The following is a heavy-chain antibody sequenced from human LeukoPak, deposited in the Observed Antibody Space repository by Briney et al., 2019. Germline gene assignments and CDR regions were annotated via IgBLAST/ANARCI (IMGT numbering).Heavy chain of an antibody. J-gene: IGHJ4*02. D-gene: IGHD3-10*01. V-gene: IGHV4-34*01. CDR3: ARRGIRQALN. CDR1: GASFSDYY. CDR2: INHSGST. Sequence: SETLSLTCAVYGASFSDYYWSWIRQPPGKGLEWIGEINHSGSTNYNPSLKSRVTMSVDTSKNQFSLKLTSVTAADTAVYYCARRGIRQALNWGQGTLVTVSS.